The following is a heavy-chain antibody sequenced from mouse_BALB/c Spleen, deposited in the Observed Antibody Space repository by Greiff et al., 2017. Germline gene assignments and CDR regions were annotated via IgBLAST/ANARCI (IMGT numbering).Heavy chain of an antibody. CDR1: GFSLTGYG. CDR3: DREKKSHYIDY. J-gene: IGHJ2*01. Sequence: VKLQESGPGLVAPSQSLSITCTASGFSLTGYGVNWVRQPPGKGLEWLGMIWGDGSTDYNSALKSRLSISKDNSKSQVFLKMNSLQTDDTARYYCDREKKSHYIDYWGQGTTLTVSS. V-gene: IGHV2-6-7*01. CDR2: IWGDGST.